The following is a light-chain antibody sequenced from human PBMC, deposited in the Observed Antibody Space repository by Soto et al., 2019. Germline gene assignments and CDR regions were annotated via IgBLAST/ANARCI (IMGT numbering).Light chain of an antibody. CDR3: QHYNSYSEE. Sequence: DIQMTQSPSTLSGSVGDRVTITCLASQTISSWLAWYQQKPGKAPKLLIYKASTLKSGVPSRFRGSGSGTELTLTISGLQPDDFATYYCQHYNSYSEEFGKGTQVDI. J-gene: IGKJ1*01. V-gene: IGKV1-5*03. CDR2: KAS. CDR1: QTISSW.